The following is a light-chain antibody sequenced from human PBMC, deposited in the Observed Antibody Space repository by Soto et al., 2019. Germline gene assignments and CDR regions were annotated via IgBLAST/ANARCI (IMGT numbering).Light chain of an antibody. CDR3: QQYGSSPWT. CDR1: QSVSSSY. CDR2: GAS. V-gene: IGKV3-20*01. Sequence: VLTQSPVTLSLSPGERATLSCRASQSVSSSYLAWYQQKPGQAPRLLIYGASSRATGIPDRFSGSGSATAFTLPISRLEPQDFAVYYCQQYGSSPWTFGQGTKVDIK. J-gene: IGKJ1*01.